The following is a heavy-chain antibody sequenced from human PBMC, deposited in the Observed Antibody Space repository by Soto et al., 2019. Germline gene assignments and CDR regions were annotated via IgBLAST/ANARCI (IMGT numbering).Heavy chain of an antibody. CDR2: MNTDSGHA. CDR1: GYTFTSYD. D-gene: IGHD3-22*01. J-gene: IGHJ4*02. CDR3: ATFRDYDSSGYYGFWDY. Sequence: GASVKVSCKTSGYTFTSYDMNWVRQAPGQGLEWMGWMNTDSGHAESAQQFQGRVTMTRDTSTDTAYMELSSLRSEDTAVYYCATFRDYDSSGYYGFWDYWGQGTLVTVSS. V-gene: IGHV1-8*01.